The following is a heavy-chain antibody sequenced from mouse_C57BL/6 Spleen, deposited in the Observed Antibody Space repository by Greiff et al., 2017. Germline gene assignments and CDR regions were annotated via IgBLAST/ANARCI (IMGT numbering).Heavy chain of an antibody. D-gene: IGHD4-1*01. Sequence: DVQLQESGAELVRPGASVKLSCTASGFNIKDDYMHWVKQRPEQGLEWIGWIDPENGDTEYASKFQGKATITADTSSKPAYLQLSSLTSEDTAVYYCTYWDWFAYWGQGTLVTVSA. CDR1: GFNIKDDY. J-gene: IGHJ3*01. CDR2: IDPENGDT. CDR3: TYWDWFAY. V-gene: IGHV14-4*01.